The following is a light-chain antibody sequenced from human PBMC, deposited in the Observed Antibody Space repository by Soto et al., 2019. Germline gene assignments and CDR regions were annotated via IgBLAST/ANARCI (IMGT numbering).Light chain of an antibody. Sequence: EIVLTQSPATLSLSPGERATLSCRASQSVGSSYLAWYQQKPGQAPRLLIYGASSRATGIPDRFSGSGSGTDFTLTISRLEPEDFAVYYCQQYGSSGTFGQGTKVDIK. CDR1: QSVGSSY. V-gene: IGKV3-20*01. J-gene: IGKJ1*01. CDR2: GAS. CDR3: QQYGSSGT.